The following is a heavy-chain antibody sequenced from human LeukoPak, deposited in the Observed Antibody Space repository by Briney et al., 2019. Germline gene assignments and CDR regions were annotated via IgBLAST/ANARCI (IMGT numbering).Heavy chain of an antibody. D-gene: IGHD3-10*01. Sequence: SETLSLTCTVSGGSIINSGYYWGWIRQPPGKGLEWLGSIYYSGSTYYNPSLISRVTISVDTSKNQFSLKLSSVTAADTAVYYCARVRWFGERNNWFDPWGQGTLVTVSS. CDR1: GGSIINSGYY. CDR3: ARVRWFGERNNWFDP. CDR2: IYYSGST. J-gene: IGHJ5*02. V-gene: IGHV4-39*01.